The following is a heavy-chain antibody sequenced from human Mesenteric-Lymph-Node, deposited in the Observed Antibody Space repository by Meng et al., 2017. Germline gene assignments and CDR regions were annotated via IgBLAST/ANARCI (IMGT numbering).Heavy chain of an antibody. CDR2: INGIGDYT. CDR3: ARENMEATGGMDV. Sequence: GESLKISCAASGFTFSSSPMNWVRQAPGKGLEWVSTINGIGDYTFYADSVKGRFTISRDNAKDSQYLQMNSLRAEDTALYYCARENMEATGGMDVWGQGTTDTVSS. J-gene: IGHJ6*02. V-gene: IGHV3-21*01. D-gene: IGHD5-12*01. CDR1: GFTFSSSP.